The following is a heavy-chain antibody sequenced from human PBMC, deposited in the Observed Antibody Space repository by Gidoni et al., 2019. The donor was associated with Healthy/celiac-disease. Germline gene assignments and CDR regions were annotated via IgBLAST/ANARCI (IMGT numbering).Heavy chain of an antibody. CDR3: TRLYYDSSGYYSGY. J-gene: IGHJ4*02. CDR2: SRSKANSYAT. V-gene: IGHV3-73*02. CDR1: GFPFSGSA. D-gene: IGHD3-22*01. Sequence: EVQLVESGGGLVQPGGSLKLYCAASGFPFSGSAMHWVRQASGKGLEWVGRSRSKANSYATAYAASVKGRFTISRDDSKNTAYLQMNSLKTEDTAVYYCTRLYYDSSGYYSGYWGQGTLVTVSS.